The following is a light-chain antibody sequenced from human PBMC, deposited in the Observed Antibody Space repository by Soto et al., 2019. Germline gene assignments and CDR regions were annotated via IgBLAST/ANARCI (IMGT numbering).Light chain of an antibody. V-gene: IGKV1-27*01. CDR1: QDITNY. Sequence: DIQMTQSPSSLSASVGDRVTITCRASQDITNYLAWYQQKPGKVPKLLIFAASTLQSGVPSRFSGSGSGTDFTRTISSLQPEDVATYYCQKYNSAPPTFGQGTKVEIK. J-gene: IGKJ1*01. CDR3: QKYNSAPPT. CDR2: AAS.